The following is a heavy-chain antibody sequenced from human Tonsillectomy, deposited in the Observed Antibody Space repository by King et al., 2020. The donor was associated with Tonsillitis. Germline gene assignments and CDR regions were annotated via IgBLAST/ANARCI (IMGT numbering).Heavy chain of an antibody. V-gene: IGHV2-70*04. D-gene: IGHD6-19*01. J-gene: IGHJ4*02. CDR2: IDWDDDK. CDR1: GFSLSTSGMR. Sequence: VTLKESGPALVKPTQTLTLTCTFSGFSLSTSGMRVSWIRQPPGQALEWLARIDWDDDKFYSTSLKTRLTISKDTSKNQVVLTMTNMDPVDTATYYCARTSVAGLYYFDFWGQGTLVTVSS. CDR3: ARTSVAGLYYFDF.